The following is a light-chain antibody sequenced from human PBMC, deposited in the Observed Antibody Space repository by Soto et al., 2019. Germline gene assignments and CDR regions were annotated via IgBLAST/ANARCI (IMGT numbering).Light chain of an antibody. V-gene: IGKV1-5*03. CDR1: QSISSW. Sequence: IQITQSPSSLSASVGERVTITCRASQSISSWLAWYQQKPGKAPKLLIYKASSLESGVPSRFSGSGSGTEFTLTISSLQPDDFATYYCLEDYNHPLTFGGGTKVDIK. CDR3: LEDYNHPLT. J-gene: IGKJ4*01. CDR2: KAS.